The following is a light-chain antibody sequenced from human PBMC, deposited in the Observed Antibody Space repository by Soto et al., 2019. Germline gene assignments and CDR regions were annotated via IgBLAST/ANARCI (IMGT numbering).Light chain of an antibody. J-gene: IGLJ1*01. CDR2: DVS. V-gene: IGLV2-14*03. CDR3: SSYTSSSTYV. Sequence: QSVLTQPASVSGSPGQSITIPCTGTSSDVGGYNYVSWYQQHPGKAPKLIIYDVSNRPSGVSNRFSGSKSGNTASLTISGLQAEDEADYYCSSYTSSSTYVFGNGTKVTVL. CDR1: SSDVGGYNY.